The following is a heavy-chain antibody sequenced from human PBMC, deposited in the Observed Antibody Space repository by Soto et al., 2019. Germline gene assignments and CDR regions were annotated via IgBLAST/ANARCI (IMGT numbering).Heavy chain of an antibody. J-gene: IGHJ5*02. D-gene: IGHD2-15*01. V-gene: IGHV3-53*04. Sequence: EVQLVESGGGLVQPGGSLRLSCAASGFTVSSNYMSWVRQAPGKGLEWVSVIYSGGSTYYADSVKGRFTISRHNSKNTLYLQMNSLRAEDTAVYYCARGWRYCRGGSCYSQSFWFDPWGQGTLVTVSS. CDR1: GFTVSSNY. CDR3: ARGWRYCRGGSCYSQSFWFDP. CDR2: IYSGGST.